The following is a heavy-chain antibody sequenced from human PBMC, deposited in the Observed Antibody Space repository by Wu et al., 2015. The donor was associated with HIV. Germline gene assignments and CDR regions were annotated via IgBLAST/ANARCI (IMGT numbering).Heavy chain of an antibody. CDR2: IIPIFGTA. D-gene: IGHD3-22*01. V-gene: IGHV1-69*05. CDR3: ARGQYYYDSSGYYYNYYFDY. J-gene: IGHJ4*02. CDR1: GGTFSSYA. Sequence: QVQLVQSGAEVKKPGSSVKVSCKASGGTFSSYAISWVRQAPGQGLEWMGGIIPIFGTANYAQKFQGRVTITTDESTSTAYMELSSLRSEDTAVYYCARGQYYYDSSGYYYNYYFDYWGQGTLVTVSS.